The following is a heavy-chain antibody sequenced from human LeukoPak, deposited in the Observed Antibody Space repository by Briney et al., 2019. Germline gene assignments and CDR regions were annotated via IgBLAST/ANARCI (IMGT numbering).Heavy chain of an antibody. J-gene: IGHJ4*02. CDR1: GFTFSSYD. CDR3: ATSWGSGWYDIDY. V-gene: IGHV3-13*01. D-gene: IGHD6-19*01. Sequence: GGSLRLSCAGSGFTFSSYDMHWVRQVTGKGLEWVSAIGTVADTYYPDSVKGRFTISRENAKNTLYLQMNSLRAEDTAVYYCATSWGSGWYDIDYWGQGTLVTVSS. CDR2: IGTVADT.